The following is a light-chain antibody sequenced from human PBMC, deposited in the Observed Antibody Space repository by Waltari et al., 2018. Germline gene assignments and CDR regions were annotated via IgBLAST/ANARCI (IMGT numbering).Light chain of an antibody. CDR2: EVS. V-gene: IGLV2-14*01. CDR1: NSDIGSYNF. CDR3: SSYTKSTTQV. J-gene: IGLJ1*01. Sequence: QSALTQPASVSGSPGQSITISCTGTNSDIGSYNFVSWYQQHPNKVPKLVLYEVSNRPSGVSNNFSGSKSGNPAFLTISGLQAEDEAEYYCSSYTKSTTQVFGTGTKVTVL.